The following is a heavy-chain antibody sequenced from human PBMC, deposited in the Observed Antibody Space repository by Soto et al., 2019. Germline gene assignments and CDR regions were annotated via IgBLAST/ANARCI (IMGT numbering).Heavy chain of an antibody. J-gene: IGHJ4*02. CDR1: GDSVSSVGFH. V-gene: IGHV4-30-4*01. CDR2: IYNGGST. Sequence: PSETLSLTCTVSGDSVSSVGFHWAWLRRPPGKGLEWIGYIYNGGSTYYRPSLESRVHTSLDATRNHYSLRLTSVTAADTAVYFCARAPVGLDTISYFDYWGQGKLVTVSS. CDR3: ARAPVGLDTISYFDY. D-gene: IGHD3-9*01.